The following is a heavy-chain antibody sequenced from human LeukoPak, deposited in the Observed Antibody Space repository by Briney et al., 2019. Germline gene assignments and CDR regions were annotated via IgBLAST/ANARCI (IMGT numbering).Heavy chain of an antibody. Sequence: PGGSLRLSCAASGFTFSSHAMSWVRQAPGKGLEWVSRINSDGSSTSYADSVKGRFTISRDNAKNTLYLQMNSLRAEDTAVYYCARETDYANDYWGQGTLVTVSS. V-gene: IGHV3-74*01. J-gene: IGHJ4*02. CDR2: INSDGSST. CDR3: ARETDYANDY. D-gene: IGHD4-17*01. CDR1: GFTFSSHA.